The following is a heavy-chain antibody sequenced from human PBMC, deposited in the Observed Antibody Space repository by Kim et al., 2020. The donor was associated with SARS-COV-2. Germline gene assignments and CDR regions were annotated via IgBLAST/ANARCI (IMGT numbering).Heavy chain of an antibody. Sequence: YNPSLKSRVTISVDPSNNQFLLTLRSATAADTALYFCARRPISDTYGYFDYWGQGSLVTVSS. D-gene: IGHD4-17*01. V-gene: IGHV4-39*01. J-gene: IGHJ4*02. CDR3: ARRPISDTYGYFDY.